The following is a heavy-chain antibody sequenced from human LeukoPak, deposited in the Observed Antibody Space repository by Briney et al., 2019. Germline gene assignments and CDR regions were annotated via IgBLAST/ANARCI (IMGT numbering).Heavy chain of an antibody. D-gene: IGHD3/OR15-3a*01. V-gene: IGHV3-23*03. J-gene: IGHJ4*02. Sequence: GGSLRLSCAASGFTFSSYSMNWVRQAPGMGLEWVSVINNGGSSKYYADSVKGRFIISRDNSKNTLYLQMNSLRAEDTAVYYCAKVLGTWAGVQFDYWGQGTLVTVSS. CDR1: GFTFSSYS. CDR3: AKVLGTWAGVQFDY. CDR2: INNGGSSK.